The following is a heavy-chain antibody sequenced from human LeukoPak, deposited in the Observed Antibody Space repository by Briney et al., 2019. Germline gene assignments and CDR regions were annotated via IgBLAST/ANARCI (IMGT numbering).Heavy chain of an antibody. CDR3: AKRAVPGRPIWDY. D-gene: IGHD6-19*01. Sequence: GGSLRLSCAASGFIFSDHYMDWVRQAPGKGLEWVGRAKNRVNTYTTLYAASIKGRFTISRDDSQNSLYLQMNSLKTEDTAMYYCAKRAVPGRPIWDYWGQGTLVTVSS. J-gene: IGHJ4*02. V-gene: IGHV3-72*01. CDR2: AKNRVNTYTT. CDR1: GFIFSDHY.